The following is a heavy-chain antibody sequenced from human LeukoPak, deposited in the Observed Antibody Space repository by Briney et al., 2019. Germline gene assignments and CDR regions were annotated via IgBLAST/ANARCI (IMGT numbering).Heavy chain of an antibody. Sequence: SETLSLTCTVSGYSISSGYYWGWIRQPPGKGLEWIGSIYHSGSTYYNPSLKSRVTISVDTSKNQFSLKLSSVTAADTAVYYCARDLAERGLRTFDYWGQGTLVTVSS. V-gene: IGHV4-38-2*02. CDR3: ARDLAERGLRTFDY. D-gene: IGHD2-15*01. CDR1: GYSISSGYY. CDR2: IYHSGST. J-gene: IGHJ4*02.